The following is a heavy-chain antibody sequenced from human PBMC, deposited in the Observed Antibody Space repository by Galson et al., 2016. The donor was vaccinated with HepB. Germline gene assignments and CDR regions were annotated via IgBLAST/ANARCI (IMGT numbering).Heavy chain of an antibody. CDR3: PRPAGNAYYYFPY. Sequence: PALVKPTQTLTLTCTVSGFSLSTSKMGVGWIRQPPGKALEWLALIYWDDDKRYSQSLRRRLTVTKDTSRHQLVLTLPNLVPVDTATYYCPRPAGNAYYYFPYWGQGTLVTVSS. V-gene: IGHV2-5*02. D-gene: IGHD3-16*01. CDR1: GFSLSTSKMG. J-gene: IGHJ4*02. CDR2: IYWDDDK.